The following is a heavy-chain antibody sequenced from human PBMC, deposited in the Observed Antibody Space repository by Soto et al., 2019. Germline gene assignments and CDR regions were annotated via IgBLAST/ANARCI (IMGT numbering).Heavy chain of an antibody. J-gene: IGHJ6*03. V-gene: IGHV1-18*01. CDR3: ARVRQLVVYFYYYMDV. Sequence: QVQLLQSGAEVKKPGASVKVSCKASGYTFTDSGITWVRQAPGQGLEWMGWISAYNGNTHYTQRLQGRVTMTTDTSTSTANMELRVLRSDDTAVYYCARVRQLVVYFYYYMDVWGKGTTVTVSS. CDR2: ISAYNGNT. CDR1: GYTFTDSG. D-gene: IGHD6-6*01.